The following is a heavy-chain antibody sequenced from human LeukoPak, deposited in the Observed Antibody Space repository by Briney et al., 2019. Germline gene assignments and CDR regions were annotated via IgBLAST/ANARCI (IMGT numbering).Heavy chain of an antibody. J-gene: IGHJ4*01. CDR2: IFHTGNT. Sequence: KASQTLSLTCTVSGGSISSDTYSYNWIRQPPGKGLEWIGYIFHTGNTYYSPSLKSRVTIAIDMSKKQFSLRLSSVTAADTVVYYCARGFSDYPYYFDNWGLGTLVTVSS. D-gene: IGHD4-17*01. V-gene: IGHV4-30-2*01. CDR3: ARGFSDYPYYFDN. CDR1: GGSISSDTYS.